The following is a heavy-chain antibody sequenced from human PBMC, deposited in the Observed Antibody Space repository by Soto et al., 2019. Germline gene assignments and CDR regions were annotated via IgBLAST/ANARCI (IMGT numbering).Heavy chain of an antibody. CDR1: GVSIGSDAYY. D-gene: IGHD3-16*02. J-gene: IGHJ4*01. V-gene: IGHV4-31*03. CDR2: ISHRGNT. Sequence: ASETLSLTCSVSGVSIGSDAYYWSWIRQHPGKGLEWVGFISHRGNTYYNPSLKSRLTFSVDMSKNQFSLKLTSVPAEATAAYFCARDRCTPTWANFVYWAHGAL. CDR3: ARDRCTPTWANFVY.